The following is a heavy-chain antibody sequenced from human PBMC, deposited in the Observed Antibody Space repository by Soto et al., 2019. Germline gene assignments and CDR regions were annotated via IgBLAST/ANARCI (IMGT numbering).Heavy chain of an antibody. V-gene: IGHV3-33*01. CDR2: IWYDGSNK. J-gene: IGHJ4*02. CDR1: GFTFSSYG. Sequence: GGSLRLSCAASGFTFSSYGMHWVRQAPGKGLEWVAVIWYDGSNKYYADSVKGRFTISRDNSKNTLYLQMNSLRAEDTAVYYCARRRLQYYNCSGGSCYLERIDYWGQGTLVTVSS. D-gene: IGHD2-15*01. CDR3: ARRRLQYYNCSGGSCYLERIDY.